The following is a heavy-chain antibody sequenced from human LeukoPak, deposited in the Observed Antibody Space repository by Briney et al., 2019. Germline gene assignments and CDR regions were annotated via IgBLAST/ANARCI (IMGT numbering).Heavy chain of an antibody. J-gene: IGHJ4*02. V-gene: IGHV3-74*01. CDR2: INSDGSWT. D-gene: IGHD2/OR15-2a*01. CDR1: GNYW. Sequence: PGGSLRLSCAASGNYWMHWVRQAPGKGLVWVSHINSDGSWTTYVDSVKGRFTISKDNAKNMVYLQMNNLRAEDTAVYYCAKDRESFYGHQFDYWGQGTLVTVSS. CDR3: AKDRESFYGHQFDY.